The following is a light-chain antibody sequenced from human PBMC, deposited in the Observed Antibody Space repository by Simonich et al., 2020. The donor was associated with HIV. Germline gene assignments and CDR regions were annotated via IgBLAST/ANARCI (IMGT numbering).Light chain of an antibody. CDR1: QSISSW. CDR2: KAS. CDR3: QQYNSYPYT. J-gene: IGKJ2*01. Sequence: DIQMTQSPSTLSASVGDRVTITCLASQSISSWFAWYQQKPGKAPKLLIYKASSLESGVPSRFSGSGSGTEFTLTISSLQPDDFATYYCQQYNSYPYTFGQGTKLEIK. V-gene: IGKV1-5*03.